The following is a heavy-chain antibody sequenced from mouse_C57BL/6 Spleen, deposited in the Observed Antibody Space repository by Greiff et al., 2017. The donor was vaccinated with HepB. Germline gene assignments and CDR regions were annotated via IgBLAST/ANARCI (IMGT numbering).Heavy chain of an antibody. CDR1: GYTFTSYG. D-gene: IGHD2-1*01. V-gene: IGHV1-81*01. J-gene: IGHJ4*01. CDR2: IYPRSGNT. Sequence: QVQLQQSGAELARPGASVKLSCTASGYTFTSYGISWVKQRTGQGLEWIGEIYPRSGNTYYNEKFKGKATLTADKSSSTAYMELRSLTSEDSAVYFCARGGNYEAMDYWGQGTSVTVSS. CDR3: ARGGNYEAMDY.